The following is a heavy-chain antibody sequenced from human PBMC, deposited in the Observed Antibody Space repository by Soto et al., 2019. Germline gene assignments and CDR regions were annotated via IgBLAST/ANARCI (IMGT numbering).Heavy chain of an antibody. CDR2: IIPISETT. V-gene: IGHV1-69*01. J-gene: IGHJ6*02. Sequence: QVQRVQSGAEVKKPGSSVKVSCKASGGTFSSYAISWVRQAPGQGLEWMGGIIPISETTNYAQKFQGRVTITADESKSTAYMELSSLRSEDTAVYYCSRSQGSSTSLAIYYYYYYGMDVWGQGTTVTVSS. D-gene: IGHD2-2*01. CDR3: SRSQGSSTSLAIYYYYYYGMDV. CDR1: GGTFSSYA.